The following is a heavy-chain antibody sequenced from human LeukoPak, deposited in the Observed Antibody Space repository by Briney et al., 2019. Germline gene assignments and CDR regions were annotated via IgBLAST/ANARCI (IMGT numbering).Heavy chain of an antibody. CDR2: INPSGGST. CDR3: AGTRVEYGSGSYLALDY. D-gene: IGHD3-10*01. J-gene: IGHJ4*02. Sequence: ASVKVSCKASGYTFTSYYMHWVRQAPGQGLEWMGIINPSGGSTSYAQKFQGRVTMTRDMSTSTVYMELSSLRSEDTAVYYCAGTRVEYGSGSYLALDYWGQGTLATVSS. V-gene: IGHV1-46*03. CDR1: GYTFTSYY.